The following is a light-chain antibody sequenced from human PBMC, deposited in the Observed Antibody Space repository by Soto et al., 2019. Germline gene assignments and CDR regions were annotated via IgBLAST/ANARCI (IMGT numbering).Light chain of an antibody. CDR1: SSNIGSNY. Sequence: QSVLTQPPSASGTPGQRVTISCSGSSSNIGSNYVYLYQQLPGTAPNLLMYRSNQRPTGGPDRFSCSKSGTSASLAISGLRSADEATYYCVAWDDSLSGQVFGTGTKLTVL. CDR3: VAWDDSLSGQV. CDR2: RSN. J-gene: IGLJ1*01. V-gene: IGLV1-47*01.